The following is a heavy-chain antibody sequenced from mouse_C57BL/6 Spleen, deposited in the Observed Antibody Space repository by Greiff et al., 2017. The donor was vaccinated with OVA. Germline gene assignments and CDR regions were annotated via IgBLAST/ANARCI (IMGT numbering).Heavy chain of an antibody. Sequence: VQVVESGAELARPGASVKLSCKASGYTFTSYGISWVKQRTGQGLEWIGEIYPWSGNNYYNEKFKGKATLTADKSSSTAYMALRSLTSEDSAVYYCARDRKGDYWGQGTTLTVSS. D-gene: IGHD1-3*01. CDR1: GYTFTSYG. CDR2: IYPWSGNN. J-gene: IGHJ2*01. CDR3: ARDRKGDY. V-gene: IGHV1-81*01.